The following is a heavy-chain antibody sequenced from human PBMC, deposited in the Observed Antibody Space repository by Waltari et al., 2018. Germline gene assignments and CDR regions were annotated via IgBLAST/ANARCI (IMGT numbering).Heavy chain of an antibody. CDR2: IYHSGST. Sequence: QVQLQESGPGLVKPSETLSLTRTVSGYSISSGYYWGWIRQPPGKGLEWIGSIYHSGSTYYNPSLKSRVTISVDTSKNQFSLKLSSVTAADTAVYYCARDVPYYYDSRPFDYWGQGTLVTVSS. CDR1: GYSISSGYY. CDR3: ARDVPYYYDSRPFDY. V-gene: IGHV4-38-2*02. J-gene: IGHJ4*02. D-gene: IGHD3-22*01.